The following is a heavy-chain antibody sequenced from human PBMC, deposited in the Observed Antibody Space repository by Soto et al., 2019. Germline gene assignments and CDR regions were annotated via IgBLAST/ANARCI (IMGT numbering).Heavy chain of an antibody. J-gene: IGHJ3*02. Sequence: GGSMRVSSIAAGFNFIGYSMNWVRQAPGKGLQWVSFINSGGTDIYYADSVKGRFTISRDNSKNTLYLQMGSLRAEDMAVYYCASDAFDIWGQGTMVTVSS. V-gene: IGHV3-48*01. CDR1: GFNFIGYS. CDR2: INSGGTDI. CDR3: ASDAFDI.